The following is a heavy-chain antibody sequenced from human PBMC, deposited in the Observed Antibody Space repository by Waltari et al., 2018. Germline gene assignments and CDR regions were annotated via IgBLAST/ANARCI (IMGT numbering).Heavy chain of an antibody. V-gene: IGHV4-59*01. CDR3: ARDSPSHTYYYDSSGYDAFDI. D-gene: IGHD3-22*01. J-gene: IGHJ3*02. CDR2: IYYSGST. Sequence: QVKLQESGPGLVKPSETLSLTCTVSGGSISSYYWSWIRQPPGKGLEWIGYIYYSGSTNYNPSLKSRVTISVDTSKNQFSLKLSSVTAADTAVYYCARDSPSHTYYYDSSGYDAFDIWGQGTMVTVSS. CDR1: GGSISSYY.